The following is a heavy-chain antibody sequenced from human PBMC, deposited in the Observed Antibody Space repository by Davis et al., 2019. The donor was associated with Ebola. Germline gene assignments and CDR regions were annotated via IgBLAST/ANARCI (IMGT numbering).Heavy chain of an antibody. Sequence: AASVKVSCKASGYTFTNYYMHWVRQAPGQGLEWMGMINPNDGRTIYAQKFQGRVTVTRDTSTTTAYMQLSSLRSEDTAVYYCAREPKSGWSYYFDFWGQGTLVTVSS. D-gene: IGHD6-19*01. J-gene: IGHJ4*02. V-gene: IGHV1-46*01. CDR2: INPNDGRT. CDR1: GYTFTNYY. CDR3: AREPKSGWSYYFDF.